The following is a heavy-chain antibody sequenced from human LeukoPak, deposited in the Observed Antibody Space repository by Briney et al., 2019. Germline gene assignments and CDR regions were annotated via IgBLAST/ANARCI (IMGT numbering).Heavy chain of an antibody. CDR1: GYTFTGYY. CDR2: INPNSGGT. J-gene: IGHJ5*02. Sequence: GASVKVSCKASGYTFTGYYMHWVRQAPGQGLEWMGWINPNSGGTNYAQKFQGRVTMTRDTSISTAYMELSRLRSDDTAVYYCARQALLWFGEAWFDPWAREPWSPSPQ. D-gene: IGHD3-10*01. CDR3: ARQALLWFGEAWFDP. V-gene: IGHV1-2*02.